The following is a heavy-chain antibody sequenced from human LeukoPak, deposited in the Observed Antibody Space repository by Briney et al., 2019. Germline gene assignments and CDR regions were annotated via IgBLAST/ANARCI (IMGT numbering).Heavy chain of an antibody. J-gene: IGHJ3*02. CDR1: GGSFSGYH. V-gene: IGHV4-59*01. CDR2: IYYSGST. Sequence: SETLSLTCAVYGGSFSGYHWSWIRQPPGKGLEWIGYIYYSGSTNYNPSLKSRVTISVDTSKNQFSLKLSSVTAADTAVYYCARSLAENAFDIWGQGTMVTVSS. CDR3: ARSLAENAFDI.